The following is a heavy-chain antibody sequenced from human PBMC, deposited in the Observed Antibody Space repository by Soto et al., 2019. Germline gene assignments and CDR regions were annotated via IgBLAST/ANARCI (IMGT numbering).Heavy chain of an antibody. CDR1: GFTFSSYA. D-gene: IGHD6-13*01. Sequence: EVQLLESGGGLVQPGGSLRLSCAASGFTFSSYAMSWVRQAPGKGLEWVSAISGSGGSTYYADSVKGRFTISRDNSKNTLYLQMNSLRAEDTAVYYCAKAATYSSSWLDVGFDYWGQGTLVTVSS. J-gene: IGHJ4*02. CDR3: AKAATYSSSWLDVGFDY. V-gene: IGHV3-23*01. CDR2: ISGSGGST.